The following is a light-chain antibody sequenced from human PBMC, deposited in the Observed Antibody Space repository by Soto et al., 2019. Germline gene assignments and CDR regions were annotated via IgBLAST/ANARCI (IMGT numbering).Light chain of an antibody. CDR2: EVS. Sequence: QSVLTQPASVSGSPGQSITISCTGTSSDVGSYNLVPWYQQHPGKAPKLMIYEVSKRPSGLSNRFSASKSGNTASLTISGLQAEDEADYYCCSYAHSSTYVFGTGTKVTVL. J-gene: IGLJ1*01. CDR1: SSDVGSYNL. V-gene: IGLV2-23*02. CDR3: CSYAHSSTYV.